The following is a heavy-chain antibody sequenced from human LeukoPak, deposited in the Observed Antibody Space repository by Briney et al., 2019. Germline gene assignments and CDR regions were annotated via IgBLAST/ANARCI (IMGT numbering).Heavy chain of an antibody. CDR2: IRYDGSNK. V-gene: IGHV3-30*02. Sequence: GGSLRLSCAASGFTFSNYGIHWVRQAPGKGLEWLAFIRYDGSNKYYADSVKGRFTISRDNSKNTLYLQMNSLRPEDTAVYYCAKVGSEYSSGWFSEYFRHWGRGTLVSVSS. D-gene: IGHD6-19*01. J-gene: IGHJ1*01. CDR1: GFTFSNYG. CDR3: AKVGSEYSSGWFSEYFRH.